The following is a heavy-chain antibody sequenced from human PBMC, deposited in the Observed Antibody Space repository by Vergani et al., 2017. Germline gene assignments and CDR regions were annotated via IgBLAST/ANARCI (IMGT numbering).Heavy chain of an antibody. CDR3: ARHRGWGLVVVAATPWYYYYGMDV. Sequence: VQVVQSGAEVKKPGESLKISCKGSGYSFTSYWIGWVRQMPGKGLEWMGIIYPGDSDTRYSPSFQGQVTISADKSISTAYLQWSSLKASDTDMYYCARHRGWGLVVVAATPWYYYYGMDVWGQGTTVTVSS. CDR2: IYPGDSDT. CDR1: GYSFTSYW. D-gene: IGHD2-15*01. V-gene: IGHV5-51*01. J-gene: IGHJ6*02.